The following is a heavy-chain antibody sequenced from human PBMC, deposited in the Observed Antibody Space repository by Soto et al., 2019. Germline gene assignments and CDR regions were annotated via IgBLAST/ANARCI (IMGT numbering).Heavy chain of an antibody. CDR1: GGTFSSYT. CDR2: IIPILGIA. V-gene: IGHV1-69*02. D-gene: IGHD6-6*01. Sequence: QVQLVQSGAEVKKPGSSVKVSCKASGGTFSSYTISWVRQAPGQGLEWMGRIIPILGIANYAQKFQARVTITADKSTSTAYMELSSLRSEDTAVYYCARSSIAARDYYYYMDVWGKGTTVTVSS. CDR3: ARSSIAARDYYYYMDV. J-gene: IGHJ6*03.